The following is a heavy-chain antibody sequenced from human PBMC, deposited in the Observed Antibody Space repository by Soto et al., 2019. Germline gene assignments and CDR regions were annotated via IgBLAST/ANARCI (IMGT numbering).Heavy chain of an antibody. CDR2: IYYSRST. CDR1: GGSISSYY. J-gene: IGHJ3*02. CDR3: VRGTVNTVGNDFDI. Sequence: SETLSLTCTVSGGSISSYYWSLIRQPPGKGLECIWYIYYSRSTNYNPSLKSRVTISVDTSKNQFSLKLSSVTAADTAVYYCVRGTVNTVGNDFDIWGKGTRVTVSS. D-gene: IGHD4-17*01. V-gene: IGHV4-59*01.